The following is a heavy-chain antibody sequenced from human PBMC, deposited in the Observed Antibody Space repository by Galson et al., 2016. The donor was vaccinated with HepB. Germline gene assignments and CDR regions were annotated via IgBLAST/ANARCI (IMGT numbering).Heavy chain of an antibody. CDR3: VKVGGAGYFDP. D-gene: IGHD1-26*01. J-gene: IGHJ5*02. Sequence: TLSLTCTVSGGSISSGGYYWSWIRQLPGKGLEWIGYIYSSGSTYYNPSLRSRVTMSVDTSKNQFSLKLSSVTAADTAVYYCVKVGGAGYFDPWVQGTLVTVS. CDR1: GGSISSGGYY. CDR2: IYSSGST. V-gene: IGHV4-31*03.